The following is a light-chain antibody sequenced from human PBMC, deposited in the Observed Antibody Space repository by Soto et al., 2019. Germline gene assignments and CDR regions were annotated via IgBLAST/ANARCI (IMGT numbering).Light chain of an antibody. Sequence: QSVLTQPPSVSGAPGQRVTISCTGSSSNIGAGYDVHWYQQLPGTAPKLLIYGNSNRPSGVPDRFSGSKSGTSASRAITGIQAEDEADYYCQSYDSSLSAVVLGGGTKLTVL. CDR1: SSNIGAGYD. CDR2: GNS. J-gene: IGLJ2*01. V-gene: IGLV1-40*01. CDR3: QSYDSSLSAVV.